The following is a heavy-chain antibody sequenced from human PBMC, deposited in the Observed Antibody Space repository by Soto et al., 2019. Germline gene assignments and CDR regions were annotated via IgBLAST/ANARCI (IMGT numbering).Heavy chain of an antibody. CDR1: GGTFSSYA. CDR2: IIPIFGTA. D-gene: IGHD4-4*01. V-gene: IGHV1-69*13. CDR3: ARSPIMTTETYYYYYGMDV. Sequence: ASVKVSCKASGGTFSSYAISWVRQAPGQGLEWMGGIIPIFGTANYAQKFQGRVTITADESTSTAYMELSSLRSEDTAVYYCARSPIMTTETYYYYYGMDVWGQGTTVTVSS. J-gene: IGHJ6*02.